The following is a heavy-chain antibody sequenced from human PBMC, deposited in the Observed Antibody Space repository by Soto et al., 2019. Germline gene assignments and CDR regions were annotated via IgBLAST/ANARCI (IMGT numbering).Heavy chain of an antibody. J-gene: IGHJ4*02. CDR3: ENENTKTTCFDY. Sequence: GWSLRLSCVASGFTFSTYAMTWVRQAPGKGLEWVSAISGSGSGTNYADSVKGRFTISRDNSKNILYLQMNSLRAEDTAVYYCENENTKTTCFDYCGQVTLV. CDR1: GFTFSTYA. D-gene: IGHD1-7*01. CDR2: ISGSGSGT. V-gene: IGHV3-23*01.